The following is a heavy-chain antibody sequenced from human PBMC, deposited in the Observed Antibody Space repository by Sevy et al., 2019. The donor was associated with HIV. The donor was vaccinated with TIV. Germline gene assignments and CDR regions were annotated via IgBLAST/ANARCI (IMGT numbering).Heavy chain of an antibody. Sequence: GGSLRLSCAASGFTFSNYAMSWVRQAPGKGLEWVSSISRSGSGTDYADSVKGRFTISRDNSMNTLYLQMNSLRAEDTAVYYCAKVDVVVPVADYGLDVWGQGTTVTVSS. D-gene: IGHD2-2*01. CDR3: AKVDVVVPVADYGLDV. V-gene: IGHV3-23*01. CDR2: ISRSGSGT. CDR1: GFTFSNYA. J-gene: IGHJ6*02.